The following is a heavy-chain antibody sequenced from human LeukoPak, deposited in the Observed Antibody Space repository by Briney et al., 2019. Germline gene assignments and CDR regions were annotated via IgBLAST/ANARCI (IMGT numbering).Heavy chain of an antibody. CDR2: TSSNSRTI. V-gene: IGHV3-48*01. Sequence: GGSLRLSCAASGFNFSIYSMNWVRQAPGKGLEWVSYTSSNSRTIYYADSVKGRFTISRDNSKNTLYLQMNSLRAEDTAVYYCAKDLSIAARPSGWGPNDYWGQGTLVTVSS. CDR3: AKDLSIAARPSGWGPNDY. D-gene: IGHD6-6*01. J-gene: IGHJ4*02. CDR1: GFNFSIYS.